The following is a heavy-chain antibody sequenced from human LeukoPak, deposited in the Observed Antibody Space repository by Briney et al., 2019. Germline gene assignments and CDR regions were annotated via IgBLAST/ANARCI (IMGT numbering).Heavy chain of an antibody. CDR3: AKRTMSAFDS. CDR1: GITIRSSG. CDR2: ISASDGNT. D-gene: IGHD5-24*01. Sequence: GGSQRLSCAASGITIRSSGMSWVRQAPGKGLEWVSGISASDGNTYYADSVKGRFIISRDNSKNMVYLQMNSLTVEDTATYYCAKRTMSAFDSWGQGTLLIVSS. V-gene: IGHV3-23*01. J-gene: IGHJ4*02.